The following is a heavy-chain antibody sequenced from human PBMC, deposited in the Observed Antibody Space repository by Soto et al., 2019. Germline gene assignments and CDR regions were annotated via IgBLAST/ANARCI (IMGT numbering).Heavy chain of an antibody. D-gene: IGHD3-10*01. Sequence: GSLRLSCAASGFTFSSYATSWVRQAPGKGLEWVSAISGSGGSTYYADSVKGRFTISRDNSKNTLYLQMNSLRAEDTAVYYCAKVHLWPLMVDFDYWGQGTLVTVSS. CDR2: ISGSGGST. J-gene: IGHJ4*02. CDR1: GFTFSSYA. CDR3: AKVHLWPLMVDFDY. V-gene: IGHV3-23*01.